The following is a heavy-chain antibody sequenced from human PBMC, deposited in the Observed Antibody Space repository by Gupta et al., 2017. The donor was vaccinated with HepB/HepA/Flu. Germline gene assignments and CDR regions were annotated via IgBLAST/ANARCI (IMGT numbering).Heavy chain of an antibody. D-gene: IGHD6-19*01. V-gene: IGHV1-18*01. J-gene: IGHJ4*02. CDR3: ARDVDRIEVAGGIDY. CDR1: GYTFTSYG. CDR2: ISAYNGNI. Sequence: QVQLVQSGAEVKKPGDSVKVSCKTSGYTFTSYGFSWVRQAPGQGLEWMGWISAYNGNIKYAQNVQARVTLTTDTSTRTAYMELRSLRSDDTAVYYCARDVDRIEVAGGIDYWGQGTLVTVSS.